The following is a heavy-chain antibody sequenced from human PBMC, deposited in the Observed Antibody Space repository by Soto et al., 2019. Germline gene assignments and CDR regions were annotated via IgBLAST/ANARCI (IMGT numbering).Heavy chain of an antibody. CDR3: ATSRISIAVAGETEYYFDY. D-gene: IGHD6-19*01. CDR1: GYIFTGYY. CDR2: INPNSGDT. J-gene: IGHJ4*02. Sequence: ASVKVSCKASGYIFTGYYMHWVRQAPGQGLEWMGWINPNSGDTNYTQKFQGWVTMTRDTSISTAYMELSRLRSDDTAVYYCATSRISIAVAGETEYYFDYWGQGTPVT. V-gene: IGHV1-2*04.